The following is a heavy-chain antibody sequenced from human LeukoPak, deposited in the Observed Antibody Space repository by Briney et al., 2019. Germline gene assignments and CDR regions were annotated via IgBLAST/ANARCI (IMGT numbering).Heavy chain of an antibody. Sequence: GGSLRLSCTASGFTFDDYAMSSVRQAPGKGLEWVGFIRSKAYGGTTEYAASVKGRFTISRDDSKSIAYLQMNSLKTEDTAVYYCTSVGAGAFDYWGQGTLVTVSS. CDR2: IRSKAYGGTT. J-gene: IGHJ4*02. CDR3: TSVGAGAFDY. D-gene: IGHD1-26*01. V-gene: IGHV3-49*04. CDR1: GFTFDDYA.